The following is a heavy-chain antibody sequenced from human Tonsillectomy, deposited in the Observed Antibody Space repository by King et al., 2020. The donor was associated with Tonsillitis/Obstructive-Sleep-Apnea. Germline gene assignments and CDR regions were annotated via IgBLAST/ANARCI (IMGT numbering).Heavy chain of an antibody. J-gene: IGHJ4*02. V-gene: IGHV2-26*01. Sequence: LTESGPVLVKPTETLTLTCTVSGFSLSNARMGVSWIRQPPGKALEWLAHIFSNDEKSYSTSLKSRLTISKDTSKSQVVLTMTNMDPVDTATYYCARGAFDWYGGYFDYWGQGTLVTVSS. CDR1: GFSLSNARMG. CDR3: ARGAFDWYGGYFDY. CDR2: IFSNDEK. D-gene: IGHD3-9*01.